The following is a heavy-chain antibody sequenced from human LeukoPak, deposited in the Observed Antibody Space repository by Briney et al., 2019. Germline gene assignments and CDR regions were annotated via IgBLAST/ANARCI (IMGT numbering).Heavy chain of an antibody. CDR3: AKDPTSSSWTGYFDY. CDR1: GYTFTSYD. J-gene: IGHJ4*02. V-gene: IGHV1-8*01. CDR2: MSPNSGDT. Sequence: ASVKVSCKASGYTFTSYDFNWVRQATGQRPEWMGWMSPNSGDTGYAQKFQDRVTMTRNTSISTAYMELSSLRAEDTGVYYCAKDPTSSSWTGYFDYGGQGTLVTVSS. D-gene: IGHD6-13*01.